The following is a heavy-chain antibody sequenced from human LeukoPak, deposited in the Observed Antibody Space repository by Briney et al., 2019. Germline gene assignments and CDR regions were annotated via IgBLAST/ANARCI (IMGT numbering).Heavy chain of an antibody. D-gene: IGHD6-19*01. J-gene: IGHJ4*02. V-gene: IGHV3-7*01. CDR3: ARAPRIAVADYDY. CDR2: IKQDGSEK. CDR1: GFTFSSYW. Sequence: GGSLRLSCGASGFTFSSYWMSWVRQAPGKGLEWVANIKQDGSEKYYVDSVKGRFTISRDNAKNSLYLQMNSLRAEDTAVYYCARAPRIAVADYDYWGQGTLVTVSS.